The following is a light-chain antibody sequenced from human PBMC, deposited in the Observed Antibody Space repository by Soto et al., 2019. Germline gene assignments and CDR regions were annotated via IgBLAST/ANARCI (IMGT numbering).Light chain of an antibody. CDR3: QQYYSTPLT. V-gene: IGKV4-1*01. Sequence: DIVMTQSPDSLAVSLGERATINCKSSQSVLYRSNNKNYLAWYQQKAGQPPKLLIYWASTRESGVPDRFSGSGSGTDFTLTTSSLQAEDVAVYYCQQYYSTPLTFGGGTKVEIK. J-gene: IGKJ4*01. CDR1: QSVLYRSNNKNY. CDR2: WAS.